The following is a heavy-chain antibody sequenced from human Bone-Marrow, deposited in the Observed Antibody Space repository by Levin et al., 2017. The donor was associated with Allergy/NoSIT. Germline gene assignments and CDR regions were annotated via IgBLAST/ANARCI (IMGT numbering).Heavy chain of an antibody. CDR2: IYYSGST. Sequence: SETLSLTCTVSGGSISSYYWSWIRQPPGKGLEWIGYIYYSGSTNYNPSLKSRVTISVDTSKNQFSLKLSSVTAADTAVYYCARVTREYIYYDSSGYYYYFDYWGQGTLVTVSS. J-gene: IGHJ4*02. V-gene: IGHV4-59*01. D-gene: IGHD3-22*01. CDR1: GGSISSYY. CDR3: ARVTREYIYYDSSGYYYYFDY.